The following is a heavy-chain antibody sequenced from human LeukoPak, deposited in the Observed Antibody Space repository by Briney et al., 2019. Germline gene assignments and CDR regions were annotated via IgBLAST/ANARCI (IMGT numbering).Heavy chain of an antibody. CDR3: ARHVTIFGSIIDY. CDR2: INHSGST. J-gene: IGHJ4*02. V-gene: IGHV4-34*01. Sequence: SETLSLTCAVYGGSFSGYYWSWIRQPPGKGLEWIGEINHSGSTNYNPSLKSRVTISVDTSKNQFSLKLSSVTAADTAVYYCARHVTIFGSIIDYWGQGTLVTVSS. CDR1: GGSFSGYY. D-gene: IGHD3-3*01.